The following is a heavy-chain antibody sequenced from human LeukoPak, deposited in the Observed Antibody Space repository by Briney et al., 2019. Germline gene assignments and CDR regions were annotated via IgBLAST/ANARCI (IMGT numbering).Heavy chain of an antibody. CDR1: GGSFSGYY. D-gene: IGHD3-22*01. Sequence: PSETLSLTCAVYGGSFSGYYWSWIRQPPGKGLEWIGEINHSGSTYYNPSLKSRVTISVDTSKNQFSLKLSSVTAADTAVYYCARDRNYYDSSGYIDYWGQGTLVTVSS. V-gene: IGHV4-34*01. CDR2: INHSGST. J-gene: IGHJ4*02. CDR3: ARDRNYYDSSGYIDY.